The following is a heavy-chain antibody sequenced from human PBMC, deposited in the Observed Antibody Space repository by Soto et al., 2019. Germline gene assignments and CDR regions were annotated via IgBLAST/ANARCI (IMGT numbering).Heavy chain of an antibody. CDR3: ARRLLVVVPAATKYGWFDP. D-gene: IGHD2-2*01. Sequence: SETLSLTCTVSGGSISSSSYYWGWIRQPPGKGLEWIGSIYYSGSTYYNPSLKSRVTISVDTSKNQFSLKLSSVTAADTAVYYCARRLLVVVPAATKYGWFDPWGQGTLVSVSS. V-gene: IGHV4-39*01. J-gene: IGHJ5*02. CDR1: GGSISSSSYY. CDR2: IYYSGST.